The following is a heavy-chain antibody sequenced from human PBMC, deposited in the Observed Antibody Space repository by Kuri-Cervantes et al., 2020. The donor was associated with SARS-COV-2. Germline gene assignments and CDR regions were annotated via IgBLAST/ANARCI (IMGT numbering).Heavy chain of an antibody. Sequence: SETLSLTCTVSGGSISSSSYYWGWIRQPPGKGLEWIGSIYYSGSTYYNPSLRSRVTISVDPSKAQFSLNLISVTAADTAVYNCARLGGYRSGYNWFDPWGQGTLVTVSS. CDR1: GGSISSSSYY. J-gene: IGHJ5*02. D-gene: IGHD5-18*01. V-gene: IGHV4-39*07. CDR2: IYYSGST. CDR3: ARLGGYRSGYNWFDP.